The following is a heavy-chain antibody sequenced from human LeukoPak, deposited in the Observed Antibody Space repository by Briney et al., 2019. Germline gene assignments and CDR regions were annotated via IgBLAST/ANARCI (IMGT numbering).Heavy chain of an antibody. CDR3: ARRNYYDSSGPVGAFDI. J-gene: IGHJ3*02. V-gene: IGHV4-34*01. CDR2: INHSGST. D-gene: IGHD3-22*01. Sequence: PSETLSLTCAVYGGSFSGYYWSWIRQPPGKGLEWIGEINHSGSTNYNPSLKSRVTISVDTSKNQFSLKLSSVTAADTAVYYCARRNYYDSSGPVGAFDIWGLGTMVTVSS. CDR1: GGSFSGYY.